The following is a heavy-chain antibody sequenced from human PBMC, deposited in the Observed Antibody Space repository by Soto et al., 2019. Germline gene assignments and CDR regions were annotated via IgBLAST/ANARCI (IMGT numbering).Heavy chain of an antibody. CDR3: ARFTYYYDSSGYYDAFDI. CDR2: ISAYNGNT. J-gene: IGHJ3*02. CDR1: GYTFTSYG. Sequence: QVQLVQSGAEVKKPGASVKVSCKASGYTFTSYGISWVRQAPGQGLEWMGWISAYNGNTNYAQKLQGRVTMTTDTSTSTAYMELRSLRSDDTAVYYCARFTYYYDSSGYYDAFDIWGQGTMVTVSS. V-gene: IGHV1-18*01. D-gene: IGHD3-22*01.